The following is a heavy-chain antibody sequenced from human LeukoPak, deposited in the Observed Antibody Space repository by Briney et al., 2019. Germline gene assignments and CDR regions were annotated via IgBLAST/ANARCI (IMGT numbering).Heavy chain of an antibody. V-gene: IGHV3-30*02. D-gene: IGHD2-15*01. Sequence: SGGSLRLSCAASGFTFSSYGMHWVRQAPGKGLEWVAFIRYDGSNKYYADSVKGRFTISRDNSKNTLYLQMNSLRAEDTAVYYCARGVVVVAATLFGPDRYNWFDPWGQGTLVTVSS. CDR3: ARGVVVVAATLFGPDRYNWFDP. CDR2: IRYDGSNK. CDR1: GFTFSSYG. J-gene: IGHJ5*02.